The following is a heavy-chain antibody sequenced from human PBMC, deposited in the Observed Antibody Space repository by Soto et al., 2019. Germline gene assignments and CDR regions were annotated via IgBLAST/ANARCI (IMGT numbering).Heavy chain of an antibody. J-gene: IGHJ4*02. CDR2: IYYSGST. CDR1: GDSISSSCYY. D-gene: IGHD4-17*01. Sequence: SETLSLTCTVSGDSISSSCYYWGWIRQPPGKGLEGIGSIYYSGSTYYNPTLKSRVTISVDTSKNQFSLKLSSVTAADTAVYYCARVPSGDGDYFDYWGQGTLVTVSS. CDR3: ARVPSGDGDYFDY. V-gene: IGHV4-39*07.